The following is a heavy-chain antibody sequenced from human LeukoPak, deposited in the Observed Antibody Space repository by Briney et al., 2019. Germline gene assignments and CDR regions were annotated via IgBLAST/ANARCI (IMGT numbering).Heavy chain of an antibody. V-gene: IGHV3-23*01. CDR2: IFPSGGEI. D-gene: IGHD5-18*01. J-gene: IGHJ4*02. CDR1: GFTFSSYG. CDR3: ATYRQVQVPFEC. Sequence: PGGTLRLSCAASGFTFSSYGMSWVRQAPGKGLEWVSSIFPSGGEIHYADSVKGRFTISRDNSKSTLSLQMNSLRAEDTAIYYCATYRQVQVPFECWGQGTLVTVSS.